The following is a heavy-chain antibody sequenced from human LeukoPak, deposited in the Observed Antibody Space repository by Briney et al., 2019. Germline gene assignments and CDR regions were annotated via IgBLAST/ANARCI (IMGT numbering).Heavy chain of an antibody. CDR2: INAGNGGT. V-gene: IGHV1-3*01. D-gene: IGHD3-22*01. Sequence: ASVKVSCKASGYTFSRYVVHWVRQAPGQRPEWMGWINAGNGGTKYSQNFQGRVTITWDRSANTAYMELSRLRSDDTAVYYCAREEVEYYYDSSGYLIDYWGQGTLVTVSS. CDR3: AREEVEYYYDSSGYLIDY. J-gene: IGHJ4*02. CDR1: GYTFSRYV.